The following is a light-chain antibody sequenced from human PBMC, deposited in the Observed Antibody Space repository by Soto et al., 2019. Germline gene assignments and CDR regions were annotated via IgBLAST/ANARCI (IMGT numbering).Light chain of an antibody. CDR1: QSVSSSY. V-gene: IGKV3-20*01. J-gene: IGKJ5*01. CDR2: GAS. Sequence: EIVLTQSPGTLSLSPVERATLSCRASQSVSSSYLAWYQQKPGQAPRLLIYGASSRATGIPDRFSGSGSGTDFTLTISRLQPDDFATYFCHSRAFGQGTRLEIK. CDR3: HSRA.